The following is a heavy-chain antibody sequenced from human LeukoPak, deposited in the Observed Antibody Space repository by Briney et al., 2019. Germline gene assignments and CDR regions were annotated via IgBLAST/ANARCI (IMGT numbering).Heavy chain of an antibody. V-gene: IGHV1-24*01. CDR3: ATYSKLYESGRLVFGH. J-gene: IGHJ4*02. CDR1: GYTLTELS. CDR2: FDPEDGET. Sequence: ASVKVSCMVSGYTLTELSMHWVRQAPGKGLEWMGGFDPEDGETIYAQKFQGRVTMTEDTSTDTAYMELSSLRSEDTAVYYCATYSKLYESGRLVFGHWGQGTLVTVSS. D-gene: IGHD3-9*01.